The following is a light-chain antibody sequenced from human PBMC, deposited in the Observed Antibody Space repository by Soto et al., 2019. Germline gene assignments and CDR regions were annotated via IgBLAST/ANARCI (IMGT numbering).Light chain of an antibody. J-gene: IGKJ1*01. CDR1: QSLLHSNGYNY. V-gene: IGKV2-28*01. CDR3: MQALQSPWT. CDR2: LGS. Sequence: DIVMTQSPLSLPVTPGEPASISCRSSQSLLHSNGYNYLDWYLQKPGQSPQLLIYLGSSRASGVPDWFCGSGSCTDFTLKISRVGAEDVGVYYCMQALQSPWTLGQGTKVEIK.